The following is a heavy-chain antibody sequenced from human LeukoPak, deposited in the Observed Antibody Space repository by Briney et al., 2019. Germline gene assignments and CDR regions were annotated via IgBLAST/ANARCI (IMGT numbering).Heavy chain of an antibody. CDR2: ISGSGGST. D-gene: IGHD3-22*01. J-gene: IGHJ4*02. CDR1: GFTFSSYG. CDR3: AKDTYYDSSGYPDY. V-gene: IGHV3-23*01. Sequence: GGSLRLSCAASGFTFSSYGMSWVRQAPGKGLEWVSAISGSGGSTYYADSVKGRFTISRDNSKNTLYLQMNSLRAEDTAVYYCAKDTYYDSSGYPDYWGQGTLVTVSS.